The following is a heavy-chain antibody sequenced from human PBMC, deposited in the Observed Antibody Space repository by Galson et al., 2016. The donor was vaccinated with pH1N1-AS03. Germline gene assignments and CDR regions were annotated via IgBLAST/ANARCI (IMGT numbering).Heavy chain of an antibody. CDR1: GYTFTSYY. V-gene: IGHV1-46*01. D-gene: IGHD1-26*01. Sequence: SVKVSCKASGYTFTSYYIHWVRQAPGQGLEWMGMINPSDGGKTYARRFEDRLTMTRDTSTTTVYLEVRSLYSGDSAVYFCLRERLQGARVFDLWGQGTMVIVSS. J-gene: IGHJ3*01. CDR2: INPSDGGK. CDR3: LRERLQGARVFDL.